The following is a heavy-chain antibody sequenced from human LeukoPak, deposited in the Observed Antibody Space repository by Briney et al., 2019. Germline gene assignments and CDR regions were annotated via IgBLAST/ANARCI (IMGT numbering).Heavy chain of an antibody. CDR3: ARDNPETRGIVGATAYDY. J-gene: IGHJ4*02. CDR1: GYTLTELS. D-gene: IGHD1-26*01. CDR2: FDPEDGET. Sequence: ASVKVSCKVSGYTLTELSMHWVRQAPGKGLEWMGGFDPEDGETIYAQKFQGRVTMTRDTSTSTVYMELSSLRSEDTAVYYCARDNPETRGIVGATAYDYWGQGTLVTVSS. V-gene: IGHV1-24*01.